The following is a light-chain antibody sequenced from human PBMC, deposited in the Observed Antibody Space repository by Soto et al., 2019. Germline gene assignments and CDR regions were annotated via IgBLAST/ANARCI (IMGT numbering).Light chain of an antibody. V-gene: IGKV1-5*03. CDR1: QSISTW. CDR2: KAS. CDR3: QQYNSYPCT. J-gene: IGKJ2*02. Sequence: DFQMTQSPSTLSASVGDRVTITCRASQSISTWLAWYQQKPGEAPKLLIYKASSLESGVPSRFSGSGSGTEFTLTINSLQPDDFATYYCQQYNSYPCTFGQGTKLEIK.